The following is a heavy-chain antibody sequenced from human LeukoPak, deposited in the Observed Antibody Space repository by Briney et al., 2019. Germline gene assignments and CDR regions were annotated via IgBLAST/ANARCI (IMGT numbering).Heavy chain of an antibody. CDR2: MNPNSGNT. J-gene: IGHJ4*02. V-gene: IGHV1-8*02. CDR1: GGTFSSYA. D-gene: IGHD3-10*01. CDR3: ARESGFYASGSRY. Sequence: ASVKVSCKASGGTFSSYAISWVRQAPGQGLEWMGWMNPNSGNTGYAQKFQGRVTMTRNTSISTAYLEVSSLRSEDTAVYYCARESGFYASGSRYWGQGTLVTVSS.